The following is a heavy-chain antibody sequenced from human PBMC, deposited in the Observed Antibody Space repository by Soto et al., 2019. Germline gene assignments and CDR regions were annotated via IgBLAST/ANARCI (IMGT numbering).Heavy chain of an antibody. CDR1: GYSFTSYW. CDR2: IYPGDSDT. J-gene: IGHJ3*02. CDR3: ASLDYGGNSAAFDI. V-gene: IGHV5-51*01. Sequence: PGWSLKISFKSSGYSFTSYWIGWVLQMPGEGLEWMGIIYPGDSDTRYSPSFQGQVTISADKSISTAYLQWSSLKASDTAMYYCASLDYGGNSAAFDIWGQGTMVTVSS. D-gene: IGHD4-17*01.